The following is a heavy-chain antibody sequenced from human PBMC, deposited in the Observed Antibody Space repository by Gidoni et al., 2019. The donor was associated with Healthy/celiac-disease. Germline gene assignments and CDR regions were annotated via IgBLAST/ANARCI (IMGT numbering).Heavy chain of an antibody. J-gene: IGHJ6*02. D-gene: IGHD1-26*01. CDR2: ISYDGSNK. Sequence: QVQLVESGGGVVQPGRSLRLSCASSGFTFRSYAMHWVRQAPGKGLEWVAVISYDGSNKYYADSVKGRFTISRDNSKNTLYLQMNSLRAEDTAVYYCARGGSYLNYYYYGMDVWGQGTTVTVSS. CDR3: ARGGSYLNYYYYGMDV. CDR1: GFTFRSYA. V-gene: IGHV3-30-3*01.